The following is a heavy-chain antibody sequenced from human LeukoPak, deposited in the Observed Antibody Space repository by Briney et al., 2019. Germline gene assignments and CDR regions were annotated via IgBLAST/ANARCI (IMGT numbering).Heavy chain of an antibody. CDR2: INPNSGGT. Sequence: ASVKVSCKASGYTFTGYYMHWVRQAPGQGLEWMGWINPNSGGTNYAQKFQGRVTMTRDTSISTAYMELSRLRSDDTAVYYCARDPPYCSRTSCYEDAFDIWGQGTMVTVSS. CDR3: ARDPPYCSRTSCYEDAFDI. D-gene: IGHD2-2*01. J-gene: IGHJ3*02. CDR1: GYTFTGYY. V-gene: IGHV1-2*02.